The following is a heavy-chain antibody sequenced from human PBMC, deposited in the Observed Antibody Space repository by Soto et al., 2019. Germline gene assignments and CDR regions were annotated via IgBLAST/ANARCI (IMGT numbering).Heavy chain of an antibody. J-gene: IGHJ4*02. CDR3: VHHGGDPYYHDF. CDR1: GGSLSSSSW. V-gene: IGHV4-4*02. CDR2: IYYSGST. Sequence: QVQLQESGPGLVNPSGTLSLTCAVSGGSLSSSSWWSWVRQPPGKALEWLREIYYSGSTKYNPSLNSRVTISADQSKNDFSLRLSSVTAADTAVYYCVHHGGDPYYHDFWGQGMLVTVSS. D-gene: IGHD4-17*01.